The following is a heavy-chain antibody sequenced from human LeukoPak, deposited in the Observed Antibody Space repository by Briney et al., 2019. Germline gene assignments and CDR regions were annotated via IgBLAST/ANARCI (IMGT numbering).Heavy chain of an antibody. Sequence: GGSLRLSCAASGFTFSSYAMSWVRQAPGKGLEWVSAISGSGGSTYYADSVKGRFTISRDNSKNRLYLQMNRLTAEDTAVYYCAKTPDYDFWSGYRFDYWGQGTLVTVSS. CDR1: GFTFSSYA. CDR3: AKTPDYDFWSGYRFDY. D-gene: IGHD3-3*01. V-gene: IGHV3-23*01. J-gene: IGHJ4*02. CDR2: ISGSGGST.